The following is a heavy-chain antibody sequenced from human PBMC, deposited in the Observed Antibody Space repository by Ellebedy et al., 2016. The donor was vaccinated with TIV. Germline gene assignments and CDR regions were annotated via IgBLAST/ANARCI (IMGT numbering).Heavy chain of an antibody. CDR1: GGSISSYY. D-gene: IGHD1-26*01. CDR3: ARRSDSGSYGAFDI. Sequence: MPSETLSLTCTVSGGSISSYYWSWIRQPPGKGLEWIGYIYYSGSTNYNPSLKSRATISVDTSKNQFSLKLSSVTAGDTAVYYCARRSDSGSYGAFDIWGQGTMVTVSS. V-gene: IGHV4-59*01. CDR2: IYYSGST. J-gene: IGHJ3*02.